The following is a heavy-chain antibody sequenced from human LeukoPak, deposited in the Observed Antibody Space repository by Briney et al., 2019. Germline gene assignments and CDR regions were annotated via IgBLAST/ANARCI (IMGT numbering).Heavy chain of an antibody. D-gene: IGHD5-24*01. CDR1: GFTSSSYG. Sequence: PGRSLRLSCAASGFTSSSYGMHWVRQAPGKGLEWVAVISYDGSNKYYADSVKGRFTISRDNSKNTLYLQMNSLRAEDTAVYYCAKDFGYKQSYFDYWGQGTLVTVSS. CDR3: AKDFGYKQSYFDY. J-gene: IGHJ4*02. CDR2: ISYDGSNK. V-gene: IGHV3-30*18.